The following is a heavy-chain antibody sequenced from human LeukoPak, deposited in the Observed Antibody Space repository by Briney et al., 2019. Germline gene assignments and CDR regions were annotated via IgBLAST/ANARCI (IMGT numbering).Heavy chain of an antibody. CDR3: ARGFEIDWYFDL. Sequence: SQTLSLTCAVSGVSISSGGYSWSWIRQPPGKGLEWIGYIYHSGSTYYNPSLKSRVTISVDRSKNQFSLKLSSVTAADTAVYYCARGFEIDWYFDLWGRGTLVTVSS. CDR1: GVSISSGGYS. D-gene: IGHD2/OR15-2a*01. CDR2: IYHSGST. V-gene: IGHV4-30-2*01. J-gene: IGHJ2*01.